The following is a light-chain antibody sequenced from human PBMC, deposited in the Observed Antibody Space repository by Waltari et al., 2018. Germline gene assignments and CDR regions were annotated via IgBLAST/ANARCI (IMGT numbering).Light chain of an antibody. CDR2: GAS. J-gene: IGKJ2*01. V-gene: IGKV3-15*01. CDR3: HQYNDGPPFN. CDR1: QSVTTN. Sequence: EIVMTQSPATLSVSPGERAILSGRASQSVTTNLAWYQQKPVQAPRLLHYGASTRATDIPARFSGRGSGTEFTLTISSLQSEDFAVYYCHQYNDGPPFNFGPGTKLEIK.